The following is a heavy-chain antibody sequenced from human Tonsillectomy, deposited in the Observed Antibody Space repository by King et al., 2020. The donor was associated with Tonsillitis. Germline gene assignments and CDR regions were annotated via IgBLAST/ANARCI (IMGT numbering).Heavy chain of an antibody. V-gene: IGHV2-5*02. D-gene: IGHD6-19*01. CDR3: AHSRRVAVAGLDR. CDR2: IYWDDDK. Sequence: TLKESGPTLVKPTQTLTLTCTVSGLSLSASGVGVAWIRQPPGEALEWLALIYWDDDKRYRPSLKSRLNINKDTSKNQAALTMTNKDPVDTATYYCAHSRRVAVAGLDRGGQGILVTVSA. J-gene: IGHJ5*02. CDR1: GLSLSASGVG.